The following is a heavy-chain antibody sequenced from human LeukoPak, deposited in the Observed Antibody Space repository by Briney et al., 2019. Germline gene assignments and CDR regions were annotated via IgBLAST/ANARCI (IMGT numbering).Heavy chain of an antibody. CDR1: GGSISSYY. J-gene: IGHJ5*02. D-gene: IGHD2-2*01. V-gene: IGHV4-59*01. Sequence: PSETLSLTCTVSGGSISSYYWSWIRQPPGKGLEWIGYIYYSGSTNYNPSLKSQVTISVDTSKNQFSLKLSSVTAADTAVYYCAREGCSSTSCYGNWFDPWGQGTLVTVSS. CDR2: IYYSGST. CDR3: AREGCSSTSCYGNWFDP.